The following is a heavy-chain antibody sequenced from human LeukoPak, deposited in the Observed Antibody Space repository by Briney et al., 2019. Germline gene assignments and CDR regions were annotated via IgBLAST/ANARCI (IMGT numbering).Heavy chain of an antibody. V-gene: IGHV1-2*06. CDR1: GYTFTGYY. CDR3: AITYGSGSYYDY. Sequence: GASVKVSCKASGYTFTGYYTHWVRQAPGQGLEWMGRINPNSGGTNYAQKIQGRVTMTRDTSISTAYMELSRLRSDDTAVYYCAITYGSGSYYDYWGQGTLVTVSS. D-gene: IGHD3-10*01. J-gene: IGHJ4*02. CDR2: INPNSGGT.